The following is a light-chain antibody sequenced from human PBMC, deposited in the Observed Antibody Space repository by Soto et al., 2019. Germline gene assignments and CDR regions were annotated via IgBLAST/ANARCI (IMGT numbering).Light chain of an antibody. CDR2: DAS. Sequence: EIVMTQSPATLSVSPREGATLSCRASQSVSIKLAWYQQKPGQAPRLLIHDASTRATGIPARFSGSGSGAEFSLAISSLQSEDFALYYYQQYNNWPYTFGQGTRLEIK. CDR1: QSVSIK. J-gene: IGKJ2*01. CDR3: QQYNNWPYT. V-gene: IGKV3-15*01.